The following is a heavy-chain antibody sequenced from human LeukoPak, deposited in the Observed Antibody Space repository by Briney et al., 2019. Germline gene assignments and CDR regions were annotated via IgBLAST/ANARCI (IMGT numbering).Heavy chain of an antibody. CDR1: GFTFITNG. D-gene: IGHD2-15*01. J-gene: IGHJ5*02. CDR3: AKDDQWSPDL. Sequence: PGGSLRLSCAASGFTFITNGIHWVRQAPGKGLEWVTYIRKDGSDKWYAKSVKGRFTISRDNSKNTVILQMNSLRPEDTALYYCAKDDQWSPDLWGQGALVIVSS. CDR2: IRKDGSDK. V-gene: IGHV3-30*02.